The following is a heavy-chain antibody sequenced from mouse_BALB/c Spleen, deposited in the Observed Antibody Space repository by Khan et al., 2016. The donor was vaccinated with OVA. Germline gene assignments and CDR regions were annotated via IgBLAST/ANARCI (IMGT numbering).Heavy chain of an antibody. CDR3: PRDWAYYGHNTSFDY. D-gene: IGHD1-1*01. Sequence: EVELVESGGGLVRPGGSLKLSCAASGFSFSSYSMPWVRQTPEKRLEWVATISSGGTYTYYPDSVKGRFTISRDNAKNTPYLQMSSLKSEDTAMYYCPRDWAYYGHNTSFDYWGQGTTLTVSS. V-gene: IGHV5-6-4*01. CDR2: ISSGGTYT. J-gene: IGHJ2*01. CDR1: GFSFSSYS.